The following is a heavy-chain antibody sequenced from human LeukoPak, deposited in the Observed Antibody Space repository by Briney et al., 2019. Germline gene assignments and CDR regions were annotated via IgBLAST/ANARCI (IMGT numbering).Heavy chain of an antibody. J-gene: IGHJ4*02. CDR1: GYTFTSYA. CDR2: INPNSGGT. D-gene: IGHD2-21*02. Sequence: GASVKVSCKASGYTFTSYAMNWVRQAPGQGLEWMGWINPNSGGTNYAQKFQGRVTMTRDTSISTAYMELSRLRSDDTAVYYCASSIVVVTALQYENWGQGTLVTVSS. CDR3: ASSIVVVTALQYEN. V-gene: IGHV1-2*02.